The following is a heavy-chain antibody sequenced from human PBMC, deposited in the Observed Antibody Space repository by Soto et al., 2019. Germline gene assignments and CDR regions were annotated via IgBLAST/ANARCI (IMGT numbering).Heavy chain of an antibody. V-gene: IGHV4-59*01. D-gene: IGHD3-3*01. CDR1: GGSISSYY. Sequence: SETLSLTCTVSGGSISSYYWSWIRQPPGKGLEWIGYIYYSGSTNYNPSLKSRVTISVDTSKNQFSLKLSSVTAAGTAVYYCARSRSYDFWSGSPHFDYWGQGTLVTVSS. J-gene: IGHJ4*02. CDR3: ARSRSYDFWSGSPHFDY. CDR2: IYYSGST.